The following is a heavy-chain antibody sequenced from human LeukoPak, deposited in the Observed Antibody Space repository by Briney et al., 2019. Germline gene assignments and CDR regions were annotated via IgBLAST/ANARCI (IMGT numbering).Heavy chain of an antibody. D-gene: IGHD2-2*01. J-gene: IGHJ4*02. CDR1: GYTFTSYD. V-gene: IGHV1-8*01. Sequence: ASVKVSCKASGYTFTSYDINWVRQATGQGLEWMGWMNPNSGNTGYAQKFQGRVTMTRNTSISTACMELSSLRSEDTAVYYCARGVDCSSTSCSDFDYWGQGTLVTVSS. CDR2: MNPNSGNT. CDR3: ARGVDCSSTSCSDFDY.